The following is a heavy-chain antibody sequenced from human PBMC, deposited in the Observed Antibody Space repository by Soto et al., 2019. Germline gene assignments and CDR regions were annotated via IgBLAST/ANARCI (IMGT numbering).Heavy chain of an antibody. CDR1: GFTFSSYG. J-gene: IGHJ6*02. V-gene: IGHV3-30*18. D-gene: IGHD3-10*01. CDR2: ISYDGINK. CDR3: AKDRGSGSYAANYYYYGMDV. Sequence: GGSLRLSCAASGFTFSSYGMHWVRQAPGKGLEWVAVISYDGINKYYADSVKGRFTISRDNSKNTLFLQMNSLRAEDTVVYYCAKDRGSGSYAANYYYYGMDVWGQGTTVTVSS.